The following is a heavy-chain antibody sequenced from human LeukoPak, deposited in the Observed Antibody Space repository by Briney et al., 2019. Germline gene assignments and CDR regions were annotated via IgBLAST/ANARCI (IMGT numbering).Heavy chain of an antibody. D-gene: IGHD6-19*01. CDR1: GFSLSTSGVG. J-gene: IGHJ4*02. CDR2: SYWDDDK. V-gene: IGHV2-5*02. Sequence: SGPTLVNPTQTLTLTCTFSGFSLSTSGVGVGWIRQPPGKALEWLALSYWDDDKRYSPSLKSRLTITKATSKNPVVLTMTNMDPVDTATYYCAQTGGKDLGSSGWLNYWGQGTLVTVSS. CDR3: AQTGGKDLGSSGWLNY.